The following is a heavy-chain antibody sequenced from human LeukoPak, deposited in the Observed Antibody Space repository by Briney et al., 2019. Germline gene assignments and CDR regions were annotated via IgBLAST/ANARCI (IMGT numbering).Heavy chain of an antibody. Sequence: PSETLSLTCTLSGASISIYYWSWIRQPPGKGLEWIGYIYTIGSTNYNPSLKSRVTMSVDTSKNQFSLKLSSVTAADTAVYYCARVDIVGATGFDYWGQGTLVTVSS. CDR3: ARVDIVGATGFDY. J-gene: IGHJ4*02. V-gene: IGHV4-4*08. D-gene: IGHD1-26*01. CDR2: IYTIGST. CDR1: GASISIYY.